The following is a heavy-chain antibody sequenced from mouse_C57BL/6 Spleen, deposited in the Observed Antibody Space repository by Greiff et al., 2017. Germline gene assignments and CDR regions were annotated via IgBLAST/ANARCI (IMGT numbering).Heavy chain of an antibody. CDR3: ARGDPYYSNSWFAD. J-gene: IGHJ3*01. Sequence: EVQLQQSGPELVKPGASVKIPCKASGYTFTDYNMDWVKQSHGKSLEWIGDINPNNGGTIYNQKFKGKATLTVDKSSSTAYMELRSLTSEDTAVYYCARGDPYYSNSWFADWGQGTLVTVSA. V-gene: IGHV1-18*01. CDR1: GYTFTDYN. D-gene: IGHD2-5*01. CDR2: INPNNGGT.